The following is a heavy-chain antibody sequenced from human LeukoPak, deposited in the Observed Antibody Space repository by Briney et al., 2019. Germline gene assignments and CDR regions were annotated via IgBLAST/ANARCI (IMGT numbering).Heavy chain of an antibody. J-gene: IGHJ6*02. D-gene: IGHD3-3*01. CDR3: ARHPILEWLQNRSPVLMDV. CDR2: IYPGDSDT. CDR1: GYSFTSYW. Sequence: GASLQISCKGSGYSFTSYWIGWVRQMPGKGLEWMGIIYPGDSDTRYSPSFQGQVTISADKSISTAYLQWSSLKASDTAMYYCARHPILEWLQNRSPVLMDVWGQGTTVTVSS. V-gene: IGHV5-51*01.